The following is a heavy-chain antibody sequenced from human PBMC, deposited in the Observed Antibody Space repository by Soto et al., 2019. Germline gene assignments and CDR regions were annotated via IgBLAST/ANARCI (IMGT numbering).Heavy chain of an antibody. CDR1: GYSFTSYW. Sequence: PGESLKISCKGSGYSFTSYWISWVRQIPWKGLEWMGRIDPSDSYTNYSPSFQGHVTISADKSISTAYQQWSSLKASDTAMYYCASTVGGALRGGEYWGQGTLVTVSS. D-gene: IGHD3-16*01. CDR3: ASTVGGALRGGEY. J-gene: IGHJ4*02. CDR2: IDPSDSYT. V-gene: IGHV5-10-1*01.